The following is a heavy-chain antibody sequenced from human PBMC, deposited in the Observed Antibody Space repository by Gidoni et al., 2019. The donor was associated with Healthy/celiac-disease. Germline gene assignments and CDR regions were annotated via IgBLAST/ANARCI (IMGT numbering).Heavy chain of an antibody. CDR2: IRSKAYGGTT. CDR1: GFTFGDYA. D-gene: IGHD2-21*01. J-gene: IGHJ4*02. Sequence: EVQLVESGGGLVQPGRSLRLSCTASGFTFGDYAMSWFRQAPGKGLEWVGFIRSKAYGGTTEYAASVKGRFTISRDDSKSIAYLQMNSLKTEDTAVYYCTRDKIVVVIAPSLFDYWGQGTLVTVSS. V-gene: IGHV3-49*03. CDR3: TRDKIVVVIAPSLFDY.